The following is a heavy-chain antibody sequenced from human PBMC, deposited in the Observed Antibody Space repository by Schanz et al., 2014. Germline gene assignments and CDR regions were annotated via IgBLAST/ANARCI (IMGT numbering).Heavy chain of an antibody. CDR1: GGTFSRLT. V-gene: IGHV1-69*02. J-gene: IGHJ5*02. D-gene: IGHD4-17*01. CDR3: ATLDYADSVS. Sequence: QVQLVQSGADVKKPGSSVRVSCKASGGTFSRLTFSWVRQAPGQGLEWMGRVIPILGVTHYAQKFQGRVTITSDKSTTTAYMELNSLNSDDTAVYYCATLDYADSVSWGQGTLATVSS. CDR2: VIPILGVT.